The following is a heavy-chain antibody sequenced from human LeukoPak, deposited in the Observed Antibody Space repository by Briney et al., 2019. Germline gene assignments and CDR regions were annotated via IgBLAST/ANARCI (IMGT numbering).Heavy chain of an antibody. J-gene: IGHJ4*02. CDR3: AGASSKWELSF. D-gene: IGHD1-26*01. Sequence: WASVKVSCKASGGTFSRYAISWVRQAPGQGVEWMGGYIPMFGTANYAQNFQNRVTITADESTSTFSMEVSSLRPEDTAVYFCAGASSKWELSFWGQGTLVTVSS. CDR2: YIPMFGTA. V-gene: IGHV1-69*13. CDR1: GGTFSRYA.